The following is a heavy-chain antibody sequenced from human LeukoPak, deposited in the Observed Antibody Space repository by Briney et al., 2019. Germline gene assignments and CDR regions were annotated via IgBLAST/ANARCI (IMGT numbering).Heavy chain of an antibody. CDR2: IRSNAYDGTT. CDR3: TKDGEDGTYYDY. J-gene: IGHJ4*02. CDR1: GFTFSSYA. V-gene: IGHV3-49*03. Sequence: QTGGSLRLSCAASGFTFSSYAMSWSRQAPGKGLEWISFIRSNAYDGTTEYAASVKGRFTISRDDSKNIVYLHMNSLRVEDTAVYYCTKDGEDGTYYDYWGQGTLVTVSS. D-gene: IGHD1-26*01.